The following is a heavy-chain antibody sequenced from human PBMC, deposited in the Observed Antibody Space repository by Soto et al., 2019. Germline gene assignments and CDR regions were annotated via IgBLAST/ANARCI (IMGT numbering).Heavy chain of an antibody. CDR2: LYNTGST. Sequence: SETLSLTCTVSGGSISRYYWSWIRQTPGKGLEWIGYLYNTGSTIYNPSLESRVTISVDTSKNQFSLKLSSVTAADTAVYYCARGRNYYGSGSYYYYYYYGMDVWGQGTTVTVSS. J-gene: IGHJ6*02. D-gene: IGHD3-10*01. V-gene: IGHV4-59*12. CDR3: ARGRNYYGSGSYYYYYYYGMDV. CDR1: GGSISRYY.